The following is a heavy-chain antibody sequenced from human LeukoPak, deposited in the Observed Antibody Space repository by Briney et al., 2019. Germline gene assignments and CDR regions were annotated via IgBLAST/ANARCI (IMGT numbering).Heavy chain of an antibody. CDR3: ARGGYDFVYYYYGMDV. Sequence: ASVKVSCKASGYTFTGYYMHWVRQAPGQGLEWMGRINPNSGATNYAQKFQGRFTMTRDTSNSTAYMELSRLRSDDTAVYYCARGGYDFVYYYYGMDVWGEGTTVTVSS. D-gene: IGHD3-3*01. V-gene: IGHV1-2*02. J-gene: IGHJ6*01. CDR2: INPNSGAT. CDR1: GYTFTGYY.